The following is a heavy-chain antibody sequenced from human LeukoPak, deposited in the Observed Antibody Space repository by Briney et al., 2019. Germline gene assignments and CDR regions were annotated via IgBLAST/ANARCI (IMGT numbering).Heavy chain of an antibody. D-gene: IGHD1-26*01. CDR2: IPFDEDKR. CDR1: GFTFSKYG. CDR3: ARDAGGRTQREGWFDP. Sequence: GGSLRLSCAASGFTFSKYGIHWVRQAPGKGLEWVAFIPFDEDKRYYADSVKGRFTISRDNARNSLYLQMNSLRVEDTAVYYCARDAGGRTQREGWFDPWGQGTLVTVSS. V-gene: IGHV3-30*02. J-gene: IGHJ5*02.